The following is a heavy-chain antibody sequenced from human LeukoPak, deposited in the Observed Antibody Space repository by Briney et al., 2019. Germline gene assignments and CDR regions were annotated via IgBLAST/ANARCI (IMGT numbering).Heavy chain of an antibody. D-gene: IGHD3-9*01. J-gene: IGHJ6*02. CDR1: GGSFSGYY. V-gene: IGHV4-34*01. Sequence: SETLSLTCAVYGGSFSGYYWSWIRQPPGKGLEWIGEINHSGSTNYNPSLKSRVTISVDTSKNQFSLKLSSVTAADTAVYYCAGKRYSDGMDVWGQGTTVTVSS. CDR2: INHSGST. CDR3: AGKRYSDGMDV.